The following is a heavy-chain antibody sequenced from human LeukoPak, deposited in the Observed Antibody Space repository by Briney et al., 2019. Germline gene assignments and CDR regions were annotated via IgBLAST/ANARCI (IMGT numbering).Heavy chain of an antibody. CDR2: ISGSGGST. Sequence: GGSLRLSCAASGFTFSSYAMSWVRQAPGKGLEWVSAISGSGGSTYYADSVKGRFTISRDNSKNTLYLQMNSLRAEDTAVYYRAKGECSSTSCCVLGDYWGQGTLVTVSS. J-gene: IGHJ4*02. V-gene: IGHV3-23*01. D-gene: IGHD2-2*01. CDR3: AKGECSSTSCCVLGDY. CDR1: GFTFSSYA.